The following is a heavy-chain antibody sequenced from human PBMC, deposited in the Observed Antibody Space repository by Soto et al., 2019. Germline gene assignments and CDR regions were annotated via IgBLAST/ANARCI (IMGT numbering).Heavy chain of an antibody. J-gene: IGHJ5*02. CDR3: ARASGSEGNNWFDP. D-gene: IGHD2-8*02. CDR1: GGSISSGGYY. V-gene: IGHV4-31*03. CDR2: IYYSGST. Sequence: TVSGGSISSGGYYWSWIRQHPGKGLEWIGYIYYSGSTYYNPSLKSRVTISVDTSKNQFSLKLSSVTAADTAVYYCARASGSEGNNWFDPWGQGTLVTVSS.